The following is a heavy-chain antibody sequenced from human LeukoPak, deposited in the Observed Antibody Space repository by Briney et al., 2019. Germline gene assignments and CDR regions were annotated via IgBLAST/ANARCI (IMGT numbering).Heavy chain of an antibody. CDR1: GFTFSPYS. V-gene: IGHV3-48*01. CDR2: ISSSTNTI. D-gene: IGHD2-15*01. Sequence: GGSLRLSCTASGFTFSPYSINWVRQPPGKGLEWVSYISSSTNTIYYADSVKGRFTISRDNGENSVYLQMNSLRAEDTAVYYCARGDCSGGTCFGVDYWGQGTLVTVSS. J-gene: IGHJ4*02. CDR3: ARGDCSGGTCFGVDY.